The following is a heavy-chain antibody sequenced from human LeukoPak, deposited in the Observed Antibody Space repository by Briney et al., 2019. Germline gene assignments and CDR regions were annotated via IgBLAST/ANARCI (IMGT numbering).Heavy chain of an antibody. CDR3: AKRNSRYQLEY. CDR2: ISGSGGST. D-gene: IGHD2-2*01. Sequence: GGSLRLSCAASGFTFSSYAMSWVRHAPGKGVEWVSAISGSGGSTYYADSVKGRFTISRDNSKNTLYLQMNSLRAEDTAVYYCAKRNSRYQLEYWGQGTLVTVSS. V-gene: IGHV3-23*01. J-gene: IGHJ4*02. CDR1: GFTFSSYA.